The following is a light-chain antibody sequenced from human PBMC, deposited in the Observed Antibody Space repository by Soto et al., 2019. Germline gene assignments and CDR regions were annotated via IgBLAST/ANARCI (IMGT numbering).Light chain of an antibody. CDR2: AAS. V-gene: IGKV1-6*01. J-gene: IGKJ4*01. CDR3: VQNDNYPPT. Sequence: AIQMTQSPSSLSASVGDRVTVTCRASQVIRSDAGWYQQKPGQDPKVLMYAASRLHSGVPSRFSGSGSGTDFVLTNSSLQPEDVATYYCVQNDNYPPTFGGATKV. CDR1: QVIRSD.